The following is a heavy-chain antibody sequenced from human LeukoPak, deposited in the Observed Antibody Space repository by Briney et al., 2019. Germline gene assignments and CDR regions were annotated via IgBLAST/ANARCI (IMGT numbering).Heavy chain of an antibody. CDR1: GDSVSTTIYY. D-gene: IGHD2-2*01. CDR2: IYYSGST. V-gene: IGHV4-39*07. Sequence: SETLSLTCTVSGDSVSTTIYYWGWIRQPPGRGLECIGSIYYSGSTYYNPSLKSRATILVDTSRNQFSLRLSSVTAADTAVYYCARIYPIIGYCSSTSCPASFDIWGQGTMVTVSS. J-gene: IGHJ3*02. CDR3: ARIYPIIGYCSSTSCPASFDI.